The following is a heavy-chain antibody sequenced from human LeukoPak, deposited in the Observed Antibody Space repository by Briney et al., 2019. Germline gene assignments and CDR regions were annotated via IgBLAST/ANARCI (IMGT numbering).Heavy chain of an antibody. J-gene: IGHJ5*02. Sequence: GGSLRLSCAASGFTFSSYAMSWVRQAPGKGLEWVSAISGSGGSTYYAGSVKGRFTISRDNSKNTLYLQMNSLRAEDTAVYYCANVGGLDIRGWFDPWGQGTLVTVSS. CDR2: ISGSGGST. CDR3: ANVGGLDIRGWFDP. CDR1: GFTFSSYA. V-gene: IGHV3-23*01. D-gene: IGHD3-10*01.